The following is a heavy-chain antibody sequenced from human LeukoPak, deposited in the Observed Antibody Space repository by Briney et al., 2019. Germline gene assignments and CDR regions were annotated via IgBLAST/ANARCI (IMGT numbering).Heavy chain of an antibody. CDR3: ARGTSDTITIFYMDV. CDR1: GYTLTELF. D-gene: IGHD3-3*01. V-gene: IGHV1-24*01. J-gene: IGHJ6*03. Sequence: ASVKVSCKVSGYTLTELFMHWVRQASGKGLEWMGGFDPEDGETIYAQKFQGRVTMTEDTSTDTAYMELSSLRSEDTAVYYCARGTSDTITIFYMDVWGKGTTVTVSS. CDR2: FDPEDGET.